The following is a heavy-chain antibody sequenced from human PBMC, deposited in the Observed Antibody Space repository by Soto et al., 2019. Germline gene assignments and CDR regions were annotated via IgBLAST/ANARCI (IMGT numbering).Heavy chain of an antibody. CDR1: GGSISSSSYY. Sequence: ETLSLTCTVSGGSISSSSYYWGWIRQPPGKGLEWIGSIYYSGSTYYNPSLKSRVTISVDTSKNQFSLKLSSVTAADTAVYYCARRRSSSWYGGYRYYGMDVWGQGTTVTVSS. CDR3: ARRRSSSWYGGYRYYGMDV. V-gene: IGHV4-39*01. J-gene: IGHJ6*02. CDR2: IYYSGST. D-gene: IGHD6-13*01.